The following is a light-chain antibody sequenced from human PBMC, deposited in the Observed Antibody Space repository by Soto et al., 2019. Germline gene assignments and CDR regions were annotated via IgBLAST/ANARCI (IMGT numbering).Light chain of an antibody. J-gene: IGLJ3*02. CDR3: NSYTSSSTWV. CDR1: SSDVGGYNY. Sequence: QSALTQPASVSGSPGQSITISCTGTSSDVGGYNYVSWYQQHPGKAPKLLIYEVSNRPSGVSNRFSGSKSGNTASLTISGLQAEDEGDYYCNSYTSSSTWVFGGGTKVTVL. CDR2: EVS. V-gene: IGLV2-14*01.